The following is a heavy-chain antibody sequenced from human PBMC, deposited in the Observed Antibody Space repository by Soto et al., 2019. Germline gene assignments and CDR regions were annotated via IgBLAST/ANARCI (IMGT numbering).Heavy chain of an antibody. D-gene: IGHD1-1*01. CDR1: GGTFSSYA. Sequence: SVKVSCKASGGTFSSYAISWVRQAPGQGLEWMGGIIPIFGTANYAQKFQGRVTITADESTSTAYVELSSLRSEDTAVYYCARDRNRSWYFDLWRRGTLVTVSS. V-gene: IGHV1-69*13. CDR3: ARDRNRSWYFDL. J-gene: IGHJ2*01. CDR2: IIPIFGTA.